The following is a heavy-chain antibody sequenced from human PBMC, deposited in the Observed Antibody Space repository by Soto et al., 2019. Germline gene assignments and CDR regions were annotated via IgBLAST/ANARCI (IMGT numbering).Heavy chain of an antibody. CDR3: AVTVTGSRSPLAH. V-gene: IGHV1-69*06. J-gene: IGHJ4*02. CDR2: IIPIYASP. D-gene: IGHD3-9*01. Sequence: QVQLVQSGAEVKKPGSSVKVSCKASGGTFSSNAISWVRQAPGQGLEWMGGIIPIYASPNYSQNFQGRVTVTADKATSTAYLELSRLKFADSAIYYCAVTVTGSRSPLAHWGRGNVVIVSS. CDR1: GGTFSSNA.